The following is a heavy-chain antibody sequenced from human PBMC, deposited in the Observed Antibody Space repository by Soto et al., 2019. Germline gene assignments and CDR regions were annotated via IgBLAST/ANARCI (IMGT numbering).Heavy chain of an antibody. CDR3: ARERGTYYDILTGYYSAYHFDY. CDR1: GDSVSSNSAA. V-gene: IGHV6-1*01. CDR2: TYYRSKWYN. J-gene: IGHJ4*02. Sequence: SQTLSLTCAISGDSVSSNSAAWNWIRQSPSRGLEWLGRTYYRSKWYNDYAVSVKSRITINPDTSKNQFSLQLNSVTPEDTAVYYCARERGTYYDILTGYYSAYHFDYWGQGTLVTVSS. D-gene: IGHD3-9*01.